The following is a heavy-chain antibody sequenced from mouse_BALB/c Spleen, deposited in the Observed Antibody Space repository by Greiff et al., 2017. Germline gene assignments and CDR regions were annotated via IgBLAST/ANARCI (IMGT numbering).Heavy chain of an antibody. CDR2: INSNGGST. CDR1: GFTFSSYY. Sequence: EVNLVESGGGLVKLGGSLKLSCAASGFTFSSYYMSWVRQTPEKRLELVAAINSNGGSTYYPDTVKGRFTISRDNAKNTLYLQMSSLKSEDTALYYCARQMGGYGGLFDYWGQGTTLTVSS. V-gene: IGHV5-6-2*01. D-gene: IGHD2-2*01. CDR3: ARQMGGYGGLFDY. J-gene: IGHJ2*01.